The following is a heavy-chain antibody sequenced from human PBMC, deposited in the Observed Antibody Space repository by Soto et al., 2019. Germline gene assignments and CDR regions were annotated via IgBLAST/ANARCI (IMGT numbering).Heavy chain of an antibody. CDR1: GFTFSNYG. D-gene: IGHD2-8*02. Sequence: GGSLRLSCAASGFTFSNYGMHWVRQAPGKGLESVAVIWYDGTNKYYADSMKGRFTISRDNSKNTLYLQVNSLRDEDTAVYYCSWWLSPYWGQGTLVTVSS. V-gene: IGHV3-33*01. J-gene: IGHJ4*02. CDR2: IWYDGTNK. CDR3: SWWLSPY.